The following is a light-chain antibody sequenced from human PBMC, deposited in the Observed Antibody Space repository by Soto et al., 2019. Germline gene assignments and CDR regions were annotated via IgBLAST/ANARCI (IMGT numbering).Light chain of an antibody. V-gene: IGLV4-69*01. CDR2: LNSDGRH. Sequence: QLVLTQSPSASASLGASVKLTCTLSSGHSSYAIAWHQQQPEKGPRYLMKLNSDGRHSKGDGIPDRFSGPSSGAERYLTISSLQSEDEAEYFCQTWGTGIAVFGGGTQLTVL. CDR1: SGHSSYA. J-gene: IGLJ7*01. CDR3: QTWGTGIAV.